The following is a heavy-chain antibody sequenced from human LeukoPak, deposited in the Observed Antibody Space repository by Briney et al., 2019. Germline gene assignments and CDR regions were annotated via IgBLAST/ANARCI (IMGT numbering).Heavy chain of an antibody. D-gene: IGHD4-17*01. CDR3: ARDRGDYDAFDV. CDR2: IYSGGST. Sequence: AGGSLRLSCAASGFTVSSNYISWVRQAPGKGLEWVSVIYSGGSTYYADSVKGRFTISRDNSKNTLYLQMNSLRAEDTAVYYCARDRGDYDAFDVWGQGTMVTVSS. J-gene: IGHJ3*01. V-gene: IGHV3-53*01. CDR1: GFTVSSNY.